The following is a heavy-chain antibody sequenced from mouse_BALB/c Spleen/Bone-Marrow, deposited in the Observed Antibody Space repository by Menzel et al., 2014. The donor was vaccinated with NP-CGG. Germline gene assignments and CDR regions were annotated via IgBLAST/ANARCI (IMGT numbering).Heavy chain of an antibody. D-gene: IGHD2-4*01. Sequence: EVQLQQSGPELVKPGASVKIPCKASGYTFTDYNMDWVKQSHGKSLEWIGDINPNNGGTIYNQKFKGKATLTVDKSSITAYMELRSLTSEDTAVYYRASRGLRGYFDVWGAGTTVTVSS. CDR3: ASRGLRGYFDV. CDR2: INPNNGGT. J-gene: IGHJ1*01. V-gene: IGHV1-18*01. CDR1: GYTFTDYN.